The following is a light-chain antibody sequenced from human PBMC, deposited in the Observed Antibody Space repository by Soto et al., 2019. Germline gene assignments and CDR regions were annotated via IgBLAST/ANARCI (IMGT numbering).Light chain of an antibody. CDR2: ASS. J-gene: IGKJ4*01. CDR3: RQYSSSIT. CDR1: QDVDNNF. Sequence: EIVLTQSPGTLSLSPGEGATLSCRASQDVDNNFLDWYQQRPVQAPRLLIYASSSRATGLPDRFSGSASVTDFTLTISRVGPEDIAVYFCRQYSSSITFGGRTKVDVK. V-gene: IGKV3-20*01.